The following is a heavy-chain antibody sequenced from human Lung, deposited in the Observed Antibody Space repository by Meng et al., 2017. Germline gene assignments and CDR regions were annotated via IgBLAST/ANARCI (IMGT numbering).Heavy chain of an antibody. D-gene: IGHD5-18*01. CDR1: GFTFSSHW. CDR3: ARSGYSNGYDY. J-gene: IGHJ4*02. Sequence: GGSLSLSCVASGFTFSSHWMHWVRQAPGKGLVGVSRIVPDGSGTDFADSVKGRFTIYRDNAKNTLYLQMNSLRVEDTAIYYCARSGYSNGYDYWGQGTLVTVSS. V-gene: IGHV3-74*01. CDR2: IVPDGSGT.